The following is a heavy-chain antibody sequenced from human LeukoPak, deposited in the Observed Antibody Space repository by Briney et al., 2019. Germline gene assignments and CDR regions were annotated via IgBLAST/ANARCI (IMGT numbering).Heavy chain of an antibody. CDR1: GHTFTGYY. Sequence: GASVKVSCKASGHTFTGYYMHWVRQAPGQGLEWMGWINPNSGGTNYAQKFQGRVTMTRDTSISTAYMELSRLRSDDTAVYYCARDWNYYGSGSYPDYWGQGTLVTVSS. D-gene: IGHD3-10*01. J-gene: IGHJ4*02. V-gene: IGHV1-2*02. CDR3: ARDWNYYGSGSYPDY. CDR2: INPNSGGT.